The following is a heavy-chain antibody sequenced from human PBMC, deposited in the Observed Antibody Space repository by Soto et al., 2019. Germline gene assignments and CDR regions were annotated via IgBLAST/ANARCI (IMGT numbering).Heavy chain of an antibody. J-gene: IGHJ4*02. V-gene: IGHV3-33*03. CDR1: GFTFSTYG. Sequence: GGSLSLSCAASGFTFSTYGMHWVRQAPGKGLEWVAVIWSDGTNKYYADSVKGRFTISRDNSKNTLYLQMNSLRAEGTAVYYCSKDTGAVGGPDYWGQGTLVTVSS. CDR2: IWSDGTNK. CDR3: SKDTGAVGGPDY. D-gene: IGHD6-13*01.